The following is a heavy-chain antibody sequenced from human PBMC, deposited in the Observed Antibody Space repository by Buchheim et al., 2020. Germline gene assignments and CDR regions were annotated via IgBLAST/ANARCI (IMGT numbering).Heavy chain of an antibody. V-gene: IGHV3-74*01. Sequence: EGQLVESGGGLVQPGGSLRLSCAASGLSLSTYWMHWVRQAPGKGLEWVSRTNTDGSDTSYVESVKGRFTVSRDNARNTLYLQMDSLRAEDTAVYYCAREYYGVLTGYYYDYWGQGT. CDR1: GLSLSTYW. CDR3: AREYYGVLTGYYYDY. CDR2: TNTDGSDT. J-gene: IGHJ4*02. D-gene: IGHD3-9*01.